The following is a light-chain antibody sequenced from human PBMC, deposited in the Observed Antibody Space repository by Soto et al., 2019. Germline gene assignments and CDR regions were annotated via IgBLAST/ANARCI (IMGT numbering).Light chain of an antibody. CDR2: ATS. CDR3: QQSSAPPYT. CDR1: QSVSSY. V-gene: IGKV1-39*01. Sequence: DIQMTQSPPSLSASVGDRLTISCRASQSVSSYLNWYQQKPGKAPKLLIYATSSLQSGDPSRFSGSGSGTDFTLTLSSLQPEDFATYYCQQSSAPPYTFGQGTKLEIK. J-gene: IGKJ2*01.